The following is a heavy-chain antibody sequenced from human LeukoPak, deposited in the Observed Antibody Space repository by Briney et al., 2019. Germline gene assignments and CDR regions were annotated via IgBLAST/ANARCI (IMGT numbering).Heavy chain of an antibody. Sequence: SQTLSLPCTVSGGSIGSGSYYWRWIRQPAGKGLEWIGRIYTSGSTNYNPSLKSRVTISVDTSKNQFSLKLSSVTAADTAVYYCASSYHYNDYWGQGTLVTVSS. CDR2: IYTSGST. J-gene: IGHJ4*02. V-gene: IGHV4-61*02. D-gene: IGHD3-10*01. CDR3: ASSYHYNDY. CDR1: GGSIGSGSYY.